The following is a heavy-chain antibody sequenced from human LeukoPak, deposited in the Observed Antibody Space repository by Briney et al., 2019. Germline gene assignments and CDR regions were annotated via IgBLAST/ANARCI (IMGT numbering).Heavy chain of an antibody. Sequence: SETLSLTCTVSGGSISSSSYYWGWIRQPPGKGLEWIGSIYYSGSTYYNPSLKSRVTISVDTSKNQFSLKLSSVTAADTAVYYCARDSGTGGSGSNYFDYWGQGTLVTVSS. J-gene: IGHJ4*02. CDR1: GGSISSSSYY. V-gene: IGHV4-39*07. D-gene: IGHD3-10*01. CDR3: ARDSGTGGSGSNYFDY. CDR2: IYYSGST.